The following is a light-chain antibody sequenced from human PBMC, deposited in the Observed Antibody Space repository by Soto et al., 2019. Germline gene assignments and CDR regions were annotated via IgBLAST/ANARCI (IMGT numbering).Light chain of an antibody. Sequence: QSVLTQPPSVSGSPGQSVTISCTGTSRDVGSFNRVSWYQQPPGAAPKLLIYGVTNRPSGVPDRFSGSKSGNTASLTISGLQAEDEADYYCSSFTSSNIYVFGSGTKVTVL. J-gene: IGLJ1*01. CDR3: SSFTSSNIYV. CDR1: SRDVGSFNR. V-gene: IGLV2-18*02. CDR2: GVT.